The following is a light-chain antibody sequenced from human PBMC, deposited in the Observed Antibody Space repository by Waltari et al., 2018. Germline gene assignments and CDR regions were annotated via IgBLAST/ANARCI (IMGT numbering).Light chain of an antibody. CDR3: CSYAGTTNIVV. V-gene: IGLV2-23*01. Sequence: QSALTQPAPVSGSPGLPITISSNGTSSKVGSYKLVSWYQQYSGKAPKLIIYEDNKRPSGVSNRFSGSKSGNTASLTISGLQAEDEADYHCCSYAGTTNIVVFGGGTKLTVL. CDR2: EDN. CDR1: SSKVGSYKL. J-gene: IGLJ2*01.